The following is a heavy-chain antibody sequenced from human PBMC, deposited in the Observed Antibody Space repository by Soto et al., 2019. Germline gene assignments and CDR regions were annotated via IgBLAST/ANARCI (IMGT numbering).Heavy chain of an antibody. CDR1: GGSISSYY. D-gene: IGHD1-1*01. J-gene: IGHJ6*03. Sequence: SETLSLTCTVSGGSISSYYWSWIRQPPGKGLEWIGYIYYSGSTNYNPSLKSRVTISVDTSKNQFSLKLSSVTAADTAVYYCAGTGTTPRRGVYYYYYMDVWGKGTTVTVSS. V-gene: IGHV4-59*01. CDR3: AGTGTTPRRGVYYYYYMDV. CDR2: IYYSGST.